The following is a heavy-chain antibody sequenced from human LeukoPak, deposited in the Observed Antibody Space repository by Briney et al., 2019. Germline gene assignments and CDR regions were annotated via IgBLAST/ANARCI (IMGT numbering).Heavy chain of an antibody. CDR1: GLTFDDYA. Sequence: GGTLRLSCVASGLTFDDYAMHWVRQAQGQGLEWVSLISGDGGSTFYADSVKGRFSISRDNSKNSLYLQMNSLRTEDTAMYYCAKESGKFDDWGQGTLVAASS. CDR3: AKESGKFDD. V-gene: IGHV3-43*02. CDR2: ISGDGGST. D-gene: IGHD3-16*01. J-gene: IGHJ4*02.